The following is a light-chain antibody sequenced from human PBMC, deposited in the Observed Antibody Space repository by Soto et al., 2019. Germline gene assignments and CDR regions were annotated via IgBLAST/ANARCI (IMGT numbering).Light chain of an antibody. J-gene: IGLJ2*01. CDR2: EVT. CDR3: SSYAGRKKV. CDR1: SSDVGGYNY. Sequence: QSALTQPPSASGSPGQSVTISCTGTSSDVGGYNYVSWYQQHPGKAPKLMIYEVTKRRSGVPDRFSGYKSGNTASLTVSGLQAEDESDYCCSSYAGRKKVSGGGTKLTVL. V-gene: IGLV2-8*01.